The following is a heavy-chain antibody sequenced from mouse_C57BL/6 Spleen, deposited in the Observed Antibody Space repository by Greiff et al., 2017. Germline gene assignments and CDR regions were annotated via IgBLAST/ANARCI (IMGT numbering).Heavy chain of an antibody. J-gene: IGHJ1*03. Sequence: VQLQQPGAELVRPGSSVKLSCKASGYTFTSYWMDWVKQRPGQGLEWIGNIYPSDSETHYNQKFKDKATLTVDKSSSTAYMQLSSLTSEDSAVYYCAREASYWYFDVWGTGTTVTVSS. CDR1: GYTFTSYW. CDR2: IYPSDSET. V-gene: IGHV1-61*01. CDR3: AREASYWYFDV. D-gene: IGHD3-2*02.